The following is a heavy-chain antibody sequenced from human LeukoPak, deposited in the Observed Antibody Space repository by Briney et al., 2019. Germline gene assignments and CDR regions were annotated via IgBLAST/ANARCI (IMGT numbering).Heavy chain of an antibody. Sequence: GGSVRLSCAASGFTVITNDMTWVRQAPGKGLEWVSVLYSDGNKKCADSVQGRFTISRDNTKNTLYLEMNSLSPDDTAVYYCARGVEPLAAITLAYWGQGTLVTVST. CDR2: LYSDGNK. CDR1: GFTVITND. V-gene: IGHV3-53*01. J-gene: IGHJ4*02. CDR3: ARGVEPLAAITLAY. D-gene: IGHD1-14*01.